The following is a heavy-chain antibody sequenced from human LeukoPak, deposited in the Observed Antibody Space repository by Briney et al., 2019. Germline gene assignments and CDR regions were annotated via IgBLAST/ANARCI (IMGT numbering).Heavy chain of an antibody. V-gene: IGHV4-34*01. CDR2: INHSGST. D-gene: IGHD6-13*01. Sequence: SETLSLTCAVYGGSISGYYWRWIRQPPGKGLEWIGEINHSGSTNYNPSLKSRVTISVDTSKNQFSLKLSSVTAADTAVYYCARDESSSWYMDVWGKGTTVTVSS. CDR3: ARDESSSWYMDV. J-gene: IGHJ6*03. CDR1: GGSISGYY.